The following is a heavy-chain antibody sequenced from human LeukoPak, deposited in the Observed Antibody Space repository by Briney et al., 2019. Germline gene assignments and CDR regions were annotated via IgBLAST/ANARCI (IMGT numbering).Heavy chain of an antibody. D-gene: IGHD3-22*01. CDR2: IIPIFGTA. CDR1: GGTFSSYA. J-gene: IGHJ4*02. CDR3: ARDHYDSSGYYYFDY. Sequence: SVKVSCKASGGTFSSYAISWVRQAPGQGLEWMGRIIPIFGTANYAQKFQGRVTITTDESTSTAYMELSSLRSEDTAVYYCARDHYDSSGYYYFDYWGQGTLVTVSS. V-gene: IGHV1-69*05.